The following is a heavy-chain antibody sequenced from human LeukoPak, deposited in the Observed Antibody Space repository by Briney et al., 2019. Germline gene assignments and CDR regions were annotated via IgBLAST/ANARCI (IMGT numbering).Heavy chain of an antibody. J-gene: IGHJ4*02. V-gene: IGHV3-74*03. CDR2: VNGDGTST. CDR3: ARASTTVPNLLDY. Sequence: GGSLRLSCADSGFTFSTYWLHWVRQAPGKGLQWVSRVNGDGTSTKYADSVKGRFTISRDNARHTLYLQMNSLRAEDTAVYYCARASTTVPNLLDYWGQGTLVTVSS. CDR1: GFTFSTYW. D-gene: IGHD4-17*01.